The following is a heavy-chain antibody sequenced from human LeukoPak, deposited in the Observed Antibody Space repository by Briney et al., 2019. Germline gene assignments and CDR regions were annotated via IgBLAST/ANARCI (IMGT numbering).Heavy chain of an antibody. Sequence: GGSLRLSCAASGFTFSSYSMNWVRQAPGKGLEWVSSISSSSSYIYYADSVKGRFTISRDNAKNSLYLQMNSLRAEDTAVYYCARERGAGLSSSWVDYWGQGTLVTVSS. CDR2: ISSSSSYI. CDR3: ARERGAGLSSSWVDY. D-gene: IGHD6-13*01. V-gene: IGHV3-21*01. J-gene: IGHJ4*02. CDR1: GFTFSSYS.